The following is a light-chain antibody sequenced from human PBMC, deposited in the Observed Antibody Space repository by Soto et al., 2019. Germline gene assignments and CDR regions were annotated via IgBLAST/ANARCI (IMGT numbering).Light chain of an antibody. CDR1: SSDVGSYNV. CDR3: CSYAGSSTFV. CDR2: EGS. Sequence: QSALTQPASVSGSPGQSITISCTGTSSDVGSYNVVSWYQQHPGKGPKLMIYEGSKRPSGVSNRFSGSKSGNTACLTISGLQAEDEADYYCCSYAGSSTFVFGGGTKLTVL. J-gene: IGLJ3*02. V-gene: IGLV2-23*01.